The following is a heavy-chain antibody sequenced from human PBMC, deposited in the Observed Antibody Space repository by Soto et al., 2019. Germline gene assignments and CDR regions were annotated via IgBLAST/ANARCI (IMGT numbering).Heavy chain of an antibody. CDR3: AREGESSWFDP. Sequence: QVQLVESGGGVVQPGRSLRLSCAASGFTFSSYGMHWVRQAPGKGLEWVAVIWYDGSNKYYADSVKGRFTISRDNYKNTLDLQMNSLRAEDTAVYYCAREGESSWFDPWGQGTMVTVSS. CDR2: IWYDGSNK. J-gene: IGHJ5*02. CDR1: GFTFSSYG. V-gene: IGHV3-33*01. D-gene: IGHD3-16*01.